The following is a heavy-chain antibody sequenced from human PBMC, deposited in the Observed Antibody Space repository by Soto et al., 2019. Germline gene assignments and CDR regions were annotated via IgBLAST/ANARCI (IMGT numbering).Heavy chain of an antibody. CDR2: ITSTADTYAT. J-gene: IGHJ3*02. CDR1: GFSFSDSV. CDR3: TGSLSFVFDT. V-gene: IGHV3-73*01. Sequence: EVQLVESGGGLVQPGGSLKLSCAASGFSFSDSVMHWVRQVSGKGLEWVGRITSTADTYATAYTASVKGRFTVSRDDSKNTAYLQMNSLKTEDPAVYYCTGSLSFVFDTWGQGTMVHVSS.